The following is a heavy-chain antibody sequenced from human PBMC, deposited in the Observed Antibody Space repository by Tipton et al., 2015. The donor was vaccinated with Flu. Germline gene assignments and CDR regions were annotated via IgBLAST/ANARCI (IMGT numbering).Heavy chain of an antibody. Sequence: SLRLSCAASGFKFDDYAMHWVRQAPGKGLEWVSVMSGNGGSTEYAESVKGRFIISRDNNKNSLYLQMNSLRAEDTGLYYCAKAGPFCSSATCYRYGMDVWGQGTTVTVSS. D-gene: IGHD2-2*01. V-gene: IGHV3-43D*04. CDR2: MSGNGGST. J-gene: IGHJ6*02. CDR1: GFKFDDYA. CDR3: AKAGPFCSSATCYRYGMDV.